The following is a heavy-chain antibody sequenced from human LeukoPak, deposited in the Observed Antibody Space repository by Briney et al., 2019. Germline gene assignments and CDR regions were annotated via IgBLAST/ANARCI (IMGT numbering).Heavy chain of an antibody. Sequence: PSETLSLTCAVSGYSITSTYWWGWIRQTPGRGLEWIGSLHHSASTSYSPSLKSRVTISVDTSKNQFSLRLSSVTAADTAVYYCARVGGDDSTGHYSVDYWGQGTLVTVSS. V-gene: IGHV4-38-2*01. CDR2: LHHSAST. CDR3: ARVGGDDSTGHYSVDY. D-gene: IGHD3-22*01. CDR1: GYSITSTYW. J-gene: IGHJ4*02.